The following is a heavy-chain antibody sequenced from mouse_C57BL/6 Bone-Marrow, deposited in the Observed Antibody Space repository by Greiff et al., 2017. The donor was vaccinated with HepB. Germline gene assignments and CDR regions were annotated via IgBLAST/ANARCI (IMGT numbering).Heavy chain of an antibody. D-gene: IGHD1-1*01. CDR3: ARSNYCGSNAYYFDY. CDR2: INPSSGYT. J-gene: IGHJ2*01. CDR1: GYTFTSYG. V-gene: IGHV1-7*01. Sequence: VQLLQSGADLAKPGASVKLSCKASGYTFTSYGMHWVNQRPGQGLEWIGYINPSSGYTKYNQKFKDKATFTADNSSSTAYMQLSSLTYEDSAVYYCARSNYCGSNAYYFDYWGKGTTLTVAS.